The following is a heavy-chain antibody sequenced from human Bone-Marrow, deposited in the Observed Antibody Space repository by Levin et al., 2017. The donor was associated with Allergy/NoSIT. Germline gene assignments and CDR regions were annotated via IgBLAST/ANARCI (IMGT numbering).Heavy chain of an antibody. CDR1: GFTVSSNY. J-gene: IGHJ3*02. CDR3: RLTGYWAFDI. V-gene: IGHV3-66*02. Sequence: TGGSLRLSCAASGFTVSSNYMSWVRQAPGKGLEWVSVIYSGGSTYYADSVKGRFTISRDNSKNTLYLQMNSLRAEDTAVYYCRLTGYWAFDIWGQGTMVTVSS. D-gene: IGHD3-9*01. CDR2: IYSGGST.